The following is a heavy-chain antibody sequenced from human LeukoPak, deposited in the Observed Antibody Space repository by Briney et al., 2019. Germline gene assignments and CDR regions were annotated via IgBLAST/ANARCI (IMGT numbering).Heavy chain of an antibody. D-gene: IGHD3-9*01. CDR3: AKDTSIYYDILTGYYGIDY. CDR1: GFTFSSYG. J-gene: IGHJ4*02. CDR2: IRYDGSNK. Sequence: GGSLRLSRAASGFTFSSYGMHWVRQAPGKGLEWVSFIRYDGSNKYYEDSVKGRFTISRDNSKNTVHLQMNSLRAEDTAVYYCAKDTSIYYDILTGYYGIDYWGQGTLVTVSS. V-gene: IGHV3-30*02.